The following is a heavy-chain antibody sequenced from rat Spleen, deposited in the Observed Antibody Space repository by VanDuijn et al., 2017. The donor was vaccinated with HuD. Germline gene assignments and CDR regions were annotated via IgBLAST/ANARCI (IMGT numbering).Heavy chain of an antibody. CDR2: IRPSGADT. Sequence: EVQLVESGGGLVQPGRSMKLSCAASGFTFSNYGMAWVRQAPKKGLEWVATIRPSGADTYYRDSVKGRFTISRDNAKSTLYLQMNSLRSEDTATYYCTRDRTYYGFTLDYWGQGVMVTVSS. J-gene: IGHJ2*01. D-gene: IGHD1-9*01. CDR3: TRDRTYYGFTLDY. CDR1: GFTFSNYG. V-gene: IGHV5-46*01.